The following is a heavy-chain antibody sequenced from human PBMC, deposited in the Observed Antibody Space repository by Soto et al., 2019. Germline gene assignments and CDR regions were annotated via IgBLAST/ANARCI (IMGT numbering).Heavy chain of an antibody. D-gene: IGHD3-10*02. Sequence: GGSLRLSCAASGFTFSDYYMSWIRQAPGKGLEWVSYISSSGSTIYYADSVKGRFTISRDNAKNSLYLQMNSLRAEDTAVYHCARDVFGELFHYYGMDVWGQGTTVTVSS. CDR1: GFTFSDYY. CDR2: ISSSGSTI. CDR3: ARDVFGELFHYYGMDV. V-gene: IGHV3-11*01. J-gene: IGHJ6*02.